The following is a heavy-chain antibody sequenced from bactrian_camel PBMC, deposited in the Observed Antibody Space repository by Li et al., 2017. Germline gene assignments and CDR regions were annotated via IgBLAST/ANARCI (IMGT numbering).Heavy chain of an antibody. CDR2: IAGGDGST. D-gene: IGHD2*01. CDR3: AARSGGYCGYLLQTSVAWSY. Sequence: HAQLVESGGGSVQAGQSLRLSCVASGPQNDYCMAWFRQAPAKEREGVATIAGGDGSTTYSDSVRGRFTISKDYAKNTLYLQLNSLKPEDTSMYYCAARSGGYCGYLLQTSVAWSYWGQGTQVTVS. J-gene: IGHJ4*01. V-gene: IGHV3S63*01. CDR1: GPQNDYC.